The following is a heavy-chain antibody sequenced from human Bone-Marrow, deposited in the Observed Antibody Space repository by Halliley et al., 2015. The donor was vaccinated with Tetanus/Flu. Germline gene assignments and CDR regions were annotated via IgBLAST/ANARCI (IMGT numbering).Heavy chain of an antibody. J-gene: IGHJ1*01. CDR2: ICPSDSDT. Sequence: GWMGTICPSDSDTRYSPSFQGQVPFSVDKSISTVYLQWRSLKAADSAIYYCARTPGTSFGSFTHWGQGTLVTVSS. D-gene: IGHD2-8*01. V-gene: IGHV5-51*01. CDR3: ARTPGTSFGSFTH.